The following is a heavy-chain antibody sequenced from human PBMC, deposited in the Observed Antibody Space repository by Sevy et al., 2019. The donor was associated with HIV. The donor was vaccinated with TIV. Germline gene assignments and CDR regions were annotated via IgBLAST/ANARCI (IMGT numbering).Heavy chain of an antibody. D-gene: IGHD5-18*01. V-gene: IGHV1-2*02. CDR2: INPDSGDT. Sequence: ASVTVSCKASGYTFTGHFMHWVRQAHGQGLEWMGWINPDSGDTKYAQKFQGRVTVTRDTSITTVYMELSSLRSDDTAVYYCAAPGGYRYGSLLDYWGQGTLVTVSS. CDR1: GYTFTGHF. CDR3: AAPGGYRYGSLLDY. J-gene: IGHJ4*02.